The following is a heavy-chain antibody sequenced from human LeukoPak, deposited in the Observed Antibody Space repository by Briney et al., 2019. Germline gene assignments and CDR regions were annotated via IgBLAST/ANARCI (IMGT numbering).Heavy chain of an antibody. Sequence: SQTLSLTCAVSGGSISSGGYSWSWIRQPPGKGLEWIVCIYHSGSTYYNPSLKSRVTISVDRSKNQFSLKLSSVTAADTAVYYCARVAESWEFDYWGQGTLVTVSS. CDR1: GGSISSGGYS. D-gene: IGHD1-26*01. CDR3: ARVAESWEFDY. V-gene: IGHV4-30-2*01. J-gene: IGHJ4*02. CDR2: IYHSGST.